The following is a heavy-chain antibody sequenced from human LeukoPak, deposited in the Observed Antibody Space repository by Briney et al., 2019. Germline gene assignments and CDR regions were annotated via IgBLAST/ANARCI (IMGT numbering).Heavy chain of an antibody. Sequence: PGGSLILSCAASGFTFSSSGMHWVRQATGKGLEWVTFIQNDESNKKYADSVKCRFTISRDNSKNTLYLQMNSLRAEDTAVYYCARDWGTSSLYLVNWGQGTLVTVS. CDR3: ARDWGTSSLYLVN. V-gene: IGHV3-30*02. D-gene: IGHD6-6*01. CDR1: GFTFSSSG. CDR2: IQNDESNK. J-gene: IGHJ4*02.